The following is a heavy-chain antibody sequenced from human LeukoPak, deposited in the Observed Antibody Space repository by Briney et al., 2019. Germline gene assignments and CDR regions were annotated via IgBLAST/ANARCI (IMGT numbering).Heavy chain of an antibody. Sequence: ASVTVSCKASGYTFTSYYMHWVRQAPGQGPEWMGWINPSSGGTNPAQKFQGRVAMTRDTSIRTVYIQLKRLTSDDAAVYYCAGGSSYYFFDYWGQGVLVTVSS. CDR2: INPSSGGT. CDR1: GYTFTSYY. D-gene: IGHD6-13*01. CDR3: AGGSSYYFFDY. J-gene: IGHJ4*02. V-gene: IGHV1-2*02.